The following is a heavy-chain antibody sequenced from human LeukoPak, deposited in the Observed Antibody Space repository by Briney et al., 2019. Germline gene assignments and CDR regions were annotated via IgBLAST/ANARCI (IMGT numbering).Heavy chain of an antibody. J-gene: IGHJ4*02. Sequence: GGSLRLSCAASGFTFSSYEMNWVRQAPGKGLEWLSYITSGGSTIYYADSVKGRFTISRDNAKNSLCLQMNSLRAGDTAVYYCARSSYLDYWGRGTLVAVSS. CDR2: ITSGGSTI. CDR3: ARSSYLDY. V-gene: IGHV3-48*03. CDR1: GFTFSSYE. D-gene: IGHD1-26*01.